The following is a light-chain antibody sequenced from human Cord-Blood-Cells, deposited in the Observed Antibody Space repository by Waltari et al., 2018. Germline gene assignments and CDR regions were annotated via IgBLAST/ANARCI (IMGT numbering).Light chain of an antibody. J-gene: IGLJ1*01. CDR3: SSYTSSSTRV. V-gene: IGLV2-14*01. Sequence: QSALTHPASVSGSPGQSLTISCTGTSSDVGGYNYVPWYQPHPGKAPKPMIYDVSNRPSGVSNRFAGSKSGNTASLTISGLQAEDEADYYCSSYTSSSTRVFGTGTKVTVL. CDR1: SSDVGGYNY. CDR2: DVS.